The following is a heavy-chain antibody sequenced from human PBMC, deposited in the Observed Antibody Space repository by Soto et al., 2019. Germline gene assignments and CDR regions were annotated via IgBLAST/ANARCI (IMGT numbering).Heavy chain of an antibody. CDR2: INQDGSEK. CDR3: ARDYSNPRGRFDP. D-gene: IGHD4-4*01. CDR1: GFTSSGYW. V-gene: IGHV3-7*01. Sequence: EVQLVQSGGGLVQPGGSLRLSCAASGFTSSGYWLTWVRQAPGLGLAWVSNINQDGSEKYYVDSVKGRFTITRDTAKDSLYLQMNSLRAEDTAIYYCARDYSNPRGRFDPWGQGTLVTVSS. J-gene: IGHJ5*02.